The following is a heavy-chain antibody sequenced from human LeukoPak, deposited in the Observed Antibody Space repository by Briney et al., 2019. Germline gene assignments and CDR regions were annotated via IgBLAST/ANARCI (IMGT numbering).Heavy chain of an antibody. CDR3: ARVNTGGMVGARSWFDP. J-gene: IGHJ5*02. CDR2: IYHSGST. D-gene: IGHD1-26*01. Sequence: SETLSLTCTVSGGSISSGGYYWSWIRQPPGKGLEWIGYIYHSGSTYYNPSLKSRVTISVDRSKNQFSLKLSSVTAADTAVYYCARVNTGGMVGARSWFDPWGQGTLVTVSS. CDR1: GGSISSGGYY. V-gene: IGHV4-30-2*01.